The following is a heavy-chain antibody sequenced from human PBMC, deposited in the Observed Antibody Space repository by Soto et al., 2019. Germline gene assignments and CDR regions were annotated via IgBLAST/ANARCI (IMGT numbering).Heavy chain of an antibody. J-gene: IGHJ4*02. Sequence: SVKVSCKASGGTFSSYAISWVRQAPGQGLEWMGGITPIFGTANYAQKFQGRVTITADESTSTAYMELSSLRSEDTAVYYCARELAAEDYYDSSGYYAHFDYWGQGTLVTVSS. CDR3: ARELAAEDYYDSSGYYAHFDY. CDR2: ITPIFGTA. CDR1: GGTFSSYA. D-gene: IGHD3-22*01. V-gene: IGHV1-69*13.